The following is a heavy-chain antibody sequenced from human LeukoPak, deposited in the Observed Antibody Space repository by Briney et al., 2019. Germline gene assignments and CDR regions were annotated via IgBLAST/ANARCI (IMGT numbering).Heavy chain of an antibody. V-gene: IGHV4-59*08. Sequence: PSETLSLTCIVSGGSMSSHYWGWIRQPPGKGLEWIGYVFYNGNSNYNPSLKSRLTMSVDTPKNQFSLRLSSVTAADTAFYYCTRLTLTKTWFDPWGEGTLVTVSS. CDR3: TRLTLTKTWFDP. CDR2: VFYNGNS. J-gene: IGHJ5*02. D-gene: IGHD4-4*01. CDR1: GGSMSSHY.